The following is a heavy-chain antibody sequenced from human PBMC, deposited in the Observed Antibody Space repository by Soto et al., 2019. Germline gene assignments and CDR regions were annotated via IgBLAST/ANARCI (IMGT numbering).Heavy chain of an antibody. J-gene: IGHJ4*02. CDR1: GYTFTAYY. Sequence: ASVKVSCKTSGYTFTAYYMHWLRQAPGHGLEWLGWTSPRTGGAKYSHKFQGRVSMTRNTSITTAYMELTGLSTDDTAVYFCAKEGASQDIVTRNFDYWGQGTLVTVSS. CDR2: TSPRTGGA. V-gene: IGHV1-2*02. CDR3: AKEGASQDIVTRNFDY. D-gene: IGHD2-15*01.